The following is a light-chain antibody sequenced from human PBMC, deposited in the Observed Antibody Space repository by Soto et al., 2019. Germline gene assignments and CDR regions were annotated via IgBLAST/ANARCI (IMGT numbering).Light chain of an antibody. Sequence: QSVLTQPPSVSAAPGQKVTISCSGSSSNIGNNYVAWYQQLPGTAPKLLIYDNNNRLSGIPDRFSGSKSGTSATLGITGPQTGDEADYYCATWDRSLGAVVFGGGPKLTVL. J-gene: IGLJ2*01. CDR1: SSNIGNNY. CDR2: DNN. CDR3: ATWDRSLGAVV. V-gene: IGLV1-51*01.